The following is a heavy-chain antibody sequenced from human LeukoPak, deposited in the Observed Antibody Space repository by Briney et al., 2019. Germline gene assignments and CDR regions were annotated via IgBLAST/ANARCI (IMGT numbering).Heavy chain of an antibody. D-gene: IGHD3-16*01. CDR2: ITSNGNNK. J-gene: IGHJ4*02. Sequence: PGGSLRLSCAPSGFTFSSYGMHWVREAPGKGLEGVAVITSNGNNKFYAEAVKGRFTISRDNVKNTLYLQMNSLRPEDAAMYFCAKDNYDSSGIWDYWGQGTVVTVSS. CDR3: AKDNYDSSGIWDY. CDR1: GFTFSSYG. V-gene: IGHV3-30*18.